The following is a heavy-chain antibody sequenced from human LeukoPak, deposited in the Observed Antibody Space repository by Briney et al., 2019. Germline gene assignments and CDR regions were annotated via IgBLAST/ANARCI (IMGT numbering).Heavy chain of an antibody. D-gene: IGHD6-19*01. V-gene: IGHV3-30*18. CDR1: GFIFSSYG. CDR2: ISYDGDYK. Sequence: GGSLRLSCAASGFIFSSYGMHWVRQAPGKGLEWVAVISYDGDYKYYPDSVKGRFTISRDNSKNTLSLQMNSLRVEDTAVYYCAKDRSSGCLDYWGQGTLVTVSS. CDR3: AKDRSSGCLDY. J-gene: IGHJ4*02.